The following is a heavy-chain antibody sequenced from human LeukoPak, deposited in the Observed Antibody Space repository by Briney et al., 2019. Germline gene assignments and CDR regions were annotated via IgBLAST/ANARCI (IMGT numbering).Heavy chain of an antibody. Sequence: SETLSLTCNVSGASIISGRNYWAWIRQSPGKGLEWIGSIYYSGSSYYNPSLQSRVSISVDTSKNHISLKLFSLTAADTALYYCARHLSGSAMMHYFDSWGQGTLVTVSS. CDR1: GASIISGRNY. J-gene: IGHJ4*02. CDR3: ARHLSGSAMMHYFDS. D-gene: IGHD5-18*01. CDR2: IYYSGSS. V-gene: IGHV4-39*01.